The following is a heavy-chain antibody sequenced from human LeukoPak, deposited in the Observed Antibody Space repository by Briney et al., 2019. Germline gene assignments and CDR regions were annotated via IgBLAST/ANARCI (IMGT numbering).Heavy chain of an antibody. J-gene: IGHJ4*02. CDR2: IYYSGYT. CDR1: GGSISSDTYY. Sequence: SETLSLTCTVSGGSISSDTYYWGWIRQPPGKGLEWIGTIYYSGYTYYNPSLRSRVIISVDTSENQFSLKLSSVTAADTAVYYCAKHYHNDAQASFHYWGQGTLVTVSS. V-gene: IGHV4-39*01. D-gene: IGHD3-22*01. CDR3: AKHYHNDAQASFHY.